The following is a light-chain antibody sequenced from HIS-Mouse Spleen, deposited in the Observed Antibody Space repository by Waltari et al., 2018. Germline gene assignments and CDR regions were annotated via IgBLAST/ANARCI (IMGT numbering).Light chain of an antibody. J-gene: IGLJ2*01. Sequence: QSALTQPPSASGSPGQSVTISCTGTSSDVGGYNYVSWYQQHPGKAPKLMIYEVSKRPSGVPDRFSGSKSGNTASLTVSGLQAEDEAEYYCSSYAGSSTHVVFGGGTKLTVL. CDR2: EVS. V-gene: IGLV2-8*01. CDR1: SSDVGGYNY. CDR3: SSYAGSSTHVV.